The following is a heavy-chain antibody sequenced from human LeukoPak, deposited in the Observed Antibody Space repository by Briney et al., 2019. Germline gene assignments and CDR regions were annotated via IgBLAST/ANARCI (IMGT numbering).Heavy chain of an antibody. V-gene: IGHV4-39*01. CDR1: GGSISSSSYY. Sequence: SETLSLTCTVSGGSISSSSYYWGWIRQPPGKGLEWIGTIYYSGSTFYNPSLKSRVTISVDTSKNQFSLRLNSVTAADTAVYFCARQNDFWSGSYYRDGWSKRTTVIVSS. J-gene: IGHJ6*03. CDR2: IYYSGST. D-gene: IGHD3-3*01. CDR3: ARQNDFWSGSYYRDG.